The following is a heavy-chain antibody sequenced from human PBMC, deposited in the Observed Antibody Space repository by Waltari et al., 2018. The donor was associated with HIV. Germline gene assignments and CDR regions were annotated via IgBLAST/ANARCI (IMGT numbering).Heavy chain of an antibody. CDR3: ARDPGVVYAMTHSPGEYFDL. V-gene: IGHV3-48*04. CDR2: ISSSSSTI. Sequence: EVQLVESGGGLVQPGGSLRLSCAASGFTFSSYSMNWVRQAPGKGLEWVSYISSSSSTIYYADSVKGRFTISRDNAKNSLYLQMNSLRAEDTAVYYCARDPGVVYAMTHSPGEYFDLWGRGTLVTVSS. J-gene: IGHJ2*01. D-gene: IGHD2-8*02. CDR1: GFTFSSYS.